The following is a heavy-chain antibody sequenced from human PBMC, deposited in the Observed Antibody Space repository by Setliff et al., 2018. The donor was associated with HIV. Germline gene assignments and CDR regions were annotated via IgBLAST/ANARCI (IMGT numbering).Heavy chain of an antibody. Sequence: ASVKVSCKASGYTFTTYSLHWVRLAPGHSLEWMGWINVGNGDTKYSPELQGRISITRDTSANTAYMELSSLRSDDTAVYFCSRGALLAVFDFDHWGQGTQVTVSS. CDR2: INVGNGDT. CDR1: GYTFTTYS. J-gene: IGHJ4*02. CDR3: SRGALLAVFDFDH. V-gene: IGHV1-3*01. D-gene: IGHD3-10*01.